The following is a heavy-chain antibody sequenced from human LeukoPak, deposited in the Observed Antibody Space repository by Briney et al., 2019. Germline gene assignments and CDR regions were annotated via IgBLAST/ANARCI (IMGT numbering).Heavy chain of an antibody. CDR3: RRVTVSATNWFDP. D-gene: IGHD5/OR15-5a*01. J-gene: IGHJ5*02. Sequence: SETLSLTCTISGGSISSYYWSRIRQPAGKGLEWIGRIYTSGTTHYNPSLKSRVTMSVDTSKNQFSLKLTSVTAADTAIYCARRVTVSATNWFDPWGQGTLVTVSS. CDR1: GGSISSYY. V-gene: IGHV4-4*07. CDR2: IYTSGTT.